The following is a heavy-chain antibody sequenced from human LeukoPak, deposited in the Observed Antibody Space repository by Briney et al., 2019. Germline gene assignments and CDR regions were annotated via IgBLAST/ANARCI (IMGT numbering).Heavy chain of an antibody. D-gene: IGHD3-22*01. CDR1: GGSIRNYY. CDR3: ARVLHRTNYSDRRGYLFFDH. CDR2: IFYSGTT. V-gene: IGHV4-59*01. Sequence: PSETLSLTCTVSGGSIRNYYWSWIRQPPGKGLECIGYIFYSGTTNYNPSLESRVTISVDTSNNQFSLKLTSVAAADTAAYYCARVLHRTNYSDRRGYLFFDHWGQGTLVTVSS. J-gene: IGHJ4*02.